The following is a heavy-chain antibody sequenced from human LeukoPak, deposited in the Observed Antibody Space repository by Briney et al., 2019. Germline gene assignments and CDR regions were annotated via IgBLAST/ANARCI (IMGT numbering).Heavy chain of an antibody. CDR1: GGSISSYY. J-gene: IGHJ4*02. V-gene: IGHV4-59*01. D-gene: IGHD3/OR15-3a*01. Sequence: PSETLSLSCRVSGGSISSYYWSWIRQPPGKGLEWIGYIYYSGSTNYNPSLKSRVTISVDTSKNRFSLKLSSVTAADTAVYYCARRTGYYDGFDYWGQGTLVTVSS. CDR3: ARRTGYYDGFDY. CDR2: IYYSGST.